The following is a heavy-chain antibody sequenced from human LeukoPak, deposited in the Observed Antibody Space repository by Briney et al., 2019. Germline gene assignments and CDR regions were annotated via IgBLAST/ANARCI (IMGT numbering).Heavy chain of an antibody. CDR3: ARPFGEIDY. J-gene: IGHJ4*02. V-gene: IGHV3-74*01. CDR2: INSDGSST. D-gene: IGHD3-16*01. CDR1: GFTFTSYY. Sequence: GGSLRLSCAASGFTFTSYYMHWVRQAPAKGLVWVSRINSDGSSTSYADSVKGRFTISRDNAENTLYLQMNSLRAEDTAVYYCARPFGEIDYWGQGTLVTVSS.